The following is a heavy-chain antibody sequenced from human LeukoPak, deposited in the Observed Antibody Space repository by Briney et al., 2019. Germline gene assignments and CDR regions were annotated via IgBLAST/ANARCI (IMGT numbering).Heavy chain of an antibody. Sequence: SETLSLTCTVSGGSISSYYWGWIRQPAGKGLEWIGRIYTSGSTNYNPSLKSRVTMSVDTSKNQFSLKLSSVTAADTAVYYCARDWDWTYYYDSTRAFDIWGQGTMVTVSS. D-gene: IGHD3-22*01. CDR2: IYTSGST. J-gene: IGHJ3*02. CDR1: GGSISSYY. V-gene: IGHV4-4*07. CDR3: ARDWDWTYYYDSTRAFDI.